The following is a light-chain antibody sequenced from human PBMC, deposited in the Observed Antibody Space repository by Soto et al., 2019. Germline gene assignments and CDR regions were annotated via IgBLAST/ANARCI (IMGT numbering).Light chain of an antibody. J-gene: IGKJ4*02. CDR1: QSIRSY. CDR2: GAS. Sequence: DIQMTQSPSSLSASVGDRVPITCRASQSIRSYLNWYQQKPGKAPKVLISGASSLQSGVPLRFSGSESGTDFTLTISSLQSEDFASYYCQQSHSTPLTFGGGTKVEIK. CDR3: QQSHSTPLT. V-gene: IGKV1-39*01.